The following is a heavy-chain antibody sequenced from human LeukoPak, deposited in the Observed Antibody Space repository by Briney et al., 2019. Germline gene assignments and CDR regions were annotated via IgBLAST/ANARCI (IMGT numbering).Heavy chain of an antibody. CDR1: GYTFTSND. J-gene: IGHJ2*01. V-gene: IGHV7-4-1*02. CDR3: AREGIMARGWYFDL. Sequence: ASVKVSCKASGYTFTSNDINWVRQAPGQGLEWMGWIITNTGIPTYAQGFTGRFVFSLDTSVSTAYLQIRSLKAEDTALYYCAREGIMARGWYFDLWGRGTLVSVSS. CDR2: IITNTGIP. D-gene: IGHD3-16*01.